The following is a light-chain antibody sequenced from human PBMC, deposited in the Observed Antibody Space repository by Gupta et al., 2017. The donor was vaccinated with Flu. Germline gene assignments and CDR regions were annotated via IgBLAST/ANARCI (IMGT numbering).Light chain of an antibody. V-gene: IGKV2-30*01. Sequence: VTLGQPASISCRATEGLVYSDGNTYLNWFQRRPGQSPRRLIYQSSRRESGVPDRFSGSGSGTDFTLKISRVESEDVGVYFCRQGERWPWTFGQGTKVEIK. CDR2: QSS. CDR1: EGLVYSDGNTY. J-gene: IGKJ1*01. CDR3: RQGERWPWT.